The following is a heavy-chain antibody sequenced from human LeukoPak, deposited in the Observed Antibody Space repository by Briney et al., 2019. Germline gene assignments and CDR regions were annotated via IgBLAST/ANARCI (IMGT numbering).Heavy chain of an antibody. CDR3: AREGSGWLKEADY. CDR1: GFTFSSYS. V-gene: IGHV3-21*04. Sequence: GGSLRLSCAASGFTFSSYSMNWVRQAPGKGLEWVSSISSSSSYIYYADSVKGRFTISRDNAKNSLYLQMNSLRSDDTAVYYCAREGSGWLKEADYWGQGTLVTVSS. J-gene: IGHJ4*02. CDR2: ISSSSSYI. D-gene: IGHD6-19*01.